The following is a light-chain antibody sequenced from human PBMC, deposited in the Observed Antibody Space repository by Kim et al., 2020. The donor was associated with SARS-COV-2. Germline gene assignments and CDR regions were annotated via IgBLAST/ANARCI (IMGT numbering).Light chain of an antibody. Sequence: GPRVTNFCSGRTAHIGSHYGYWYQQIPGTAPKHLVYKNNQRPSGVADRFSGSKSGTSASLAISGLRSEDEADYYCATWDDSLSGVVIGGGTQLTVL. CDR2: KNN. V-gene: IGLV1-47*01. CDR1: TAHIGSHY. CDR3: ATWDDSLSGVV. J-gene: IGLJ2*01.